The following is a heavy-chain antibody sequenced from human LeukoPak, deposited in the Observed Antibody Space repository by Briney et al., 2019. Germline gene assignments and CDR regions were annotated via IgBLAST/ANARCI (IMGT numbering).Heavy chain of an antibody. Sequence: SETLSLTCTVSGGSISSSSYYWGWIRQPPGKGLEWIGSIYYSGSTYYNPPLKSRVTISIDTSKNQFSLKLSSVTAADTAVYYCARVQSRLSWFDPRGQGTLVTVSS. CDR3: ARVQSRLSWFDP. J-gene: IGHJ5*02. CDR1: GGSISSSSYY. CDR2: IYYSGST. V-gene: IGHV4-39*07.